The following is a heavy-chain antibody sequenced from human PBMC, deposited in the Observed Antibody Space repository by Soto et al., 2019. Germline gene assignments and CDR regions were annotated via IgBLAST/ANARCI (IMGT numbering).Heavy chain of an antibody. CDR3: ARDSATYYY. V-gene: IGHV3-23*01. J-gene: IGHJ4*02. CDR2: ISAGSSGT. D-gene: IGHD1-26*01. CDR1: GFIFTNYA. Sequence: EVQLLESGGGLVQTGGSLRLSCAASGFIFTNYAMTWVRQAPGKGLEWVSSISAGSSGTYYADSVKGRFTISRDNSKNTLYLQMNSLSTEDTAVYYCARDSATYYYWGQGTLVTVSS.